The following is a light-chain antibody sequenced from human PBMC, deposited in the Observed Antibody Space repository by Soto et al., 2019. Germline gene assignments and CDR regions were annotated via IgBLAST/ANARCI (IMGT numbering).Light chain of an antibody. J-gene: IGKJ1*01. CDR3: QQYNSDSRT. CDR1: QSISNW. Sequence: DIQMTQSPSTLSASVGDRVTITCRASQSISNWLAWYQQKPGKAPKLLIFDASTLESGVPSRFSGSGSGTEFTLTISGLQPDDFATYYCQQYNSDSRTFGQGTELDIK. V-gene: IGKV1-5*01. CDR2: DAS.